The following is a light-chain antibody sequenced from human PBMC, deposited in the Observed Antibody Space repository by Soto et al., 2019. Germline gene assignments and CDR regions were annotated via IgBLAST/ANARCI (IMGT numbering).Light chain of an antibody. V-gene: IGKV1-5*01. CDR1: QSVSRW. CDR3: QQFNSKVWT. J-gene: IGKJ1*01. CDR2: EAS. Sequence: DIRMTQSPSTLSASVGDTVTITCRASQSVSRWLNWYQQKPGKAPRLLIYEASNLESGVPMRFSGSGSGTEFVLTITSLQPADSATYYCQQFNSKVWTFGQGTRVEI.